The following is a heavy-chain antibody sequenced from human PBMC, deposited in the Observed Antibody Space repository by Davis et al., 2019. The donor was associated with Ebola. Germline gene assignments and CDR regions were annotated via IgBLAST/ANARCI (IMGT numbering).Heavy chain of an antibody. CDR1: GFTFSSYG. J-gene: IGHJ4*02. CDR2: IWYDGSNK. CDR3: ARARDDFWSGYRYFDY. V-gene: IGHV3-33*01. D-gene: IGHD3-3*01. Sequence: GESLKISCAASGFTFSSYGMHWVRQAPGKGLAWVAVIWYDGSNKYYADSVKGRFTISRDNSKNTLYLQMNSLRAEDTAVYYCARARDDFWSGYRYFDYWGQGTLVTVSS.